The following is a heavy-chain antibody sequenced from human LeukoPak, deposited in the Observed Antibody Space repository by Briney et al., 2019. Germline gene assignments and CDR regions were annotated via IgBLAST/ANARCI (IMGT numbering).Heavy chain of an antibody. D-gene: IGHD5-12*01. CDR2: ITSSSSYI. CDR1: GFTFNTHY. V-gene: IGHV3-21*06. J-gene: IGHJ3*02. Sequence: GGSLRLSCAASGFTFNTHYIHWVRPAASKGLEWVSSITSSSSYIYYADSVKGRFTISRDNAKNSLYLQMDSLRVEDTAEYYCARERSIVATIDAFDIWGQGTMVTVSS. CDR3: ARERSIVATIDAFDI.